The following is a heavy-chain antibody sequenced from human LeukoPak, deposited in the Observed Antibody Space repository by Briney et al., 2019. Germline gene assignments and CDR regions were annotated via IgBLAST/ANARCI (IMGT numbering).Heavy chain of an antibody. D-gene: IGHD3-10*02. CDR3: VRDVLFAVGDTFDI. Sequence: PGGSLRLSCAASGFTFSTYNMNWVRQAPGKGLEWVSYISSSTSTIYYADSVKGRFTISRDNAKNSLYLQMNGLRAEDTAVYYCVRDVLFAVGDTFDIWGQGTMVTVS. CDR2: ISSSTSTI. CDR1: GFTFSTYN. V-gene: IGHV3-48*01. J-gene: IGHJ3*02.